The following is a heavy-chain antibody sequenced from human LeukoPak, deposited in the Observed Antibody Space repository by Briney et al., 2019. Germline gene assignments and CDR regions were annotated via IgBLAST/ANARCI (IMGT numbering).Heavy chain of an antibody. V-gene: IGHV4-39*07. CDR1: GGSISSSSYY. CDR2: IYYSGST. D-gene: IGHD3-22*01. Sequence: SETLSLTCTVSGGSISSSSYYWGWIRQPPGKGLEWIGSIYYSGSTYYNPSLKSRVTISVDMSKNQFSLKLSSVTAADTAVYYCARHQPELVVITPFTAWGAFDIWGQGTMVTVSS. J-gene: IGHJ3*02. CDR3: ARHQPELVVITPFTAWGAFDI.